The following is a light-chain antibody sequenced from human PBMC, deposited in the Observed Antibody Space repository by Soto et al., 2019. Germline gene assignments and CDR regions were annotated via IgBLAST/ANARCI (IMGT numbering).Light chain of an antibody. CDR2: GAS. CDR3: QDDNNWAPPIT. CDR1: QSVSSN. Sequence: EIVMTQSPATLSVSPGERATLSCRASQSVSSNLAWYQQKPGQAPRLLLYGASTRATGIPARFSASGAGTGFTFTHSSPESEDFAVYLCQDDNNWAPPITFGQGTRLEIK. J-gene: IGKJ5*01. V-gene: IGKV3-15*01.